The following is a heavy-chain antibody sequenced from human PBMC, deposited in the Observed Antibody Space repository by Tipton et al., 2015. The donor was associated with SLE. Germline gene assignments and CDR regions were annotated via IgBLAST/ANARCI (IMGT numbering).Heavy chain of an antibody. Sequence: SLRLSCAASGFTFSSYSMNWVRQAPGKGLEWVSYISSSSRTIYYADSVKGRFTISRDNAKNSLYLQMNSLRAEDTAVYYCARDGPDDYIWGSYRYYWYFDLWGRGTLVTVSS. D-gene: IGHD3-16*02. J-gene: IGHJ2*01. CDR1: GFTFSSYS. CDR3: ARDGPDDYIWGSYRYYWYFDL. CDR2: ISSSSRTI. V-gene: IGHV3-48*01.